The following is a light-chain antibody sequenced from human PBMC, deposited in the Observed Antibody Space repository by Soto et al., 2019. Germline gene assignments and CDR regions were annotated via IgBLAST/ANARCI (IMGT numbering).Light chain of an antibody. Sequence: EIVLTQSPATLSLSPGERAALSSRASQSVSSHLAWYQQKPGQAPRLLIYDASNRATGIPARFSGSGSGTDFTLIISSLEPEDLAVYYCQQRSNWPLTFGGGTKVEI. V-gene: IGKV3-11*01. J-gene: IGKJ4*01. CDR1: QSVSSH. CDR2: DAS. CDR3: QQRSNWPLT.